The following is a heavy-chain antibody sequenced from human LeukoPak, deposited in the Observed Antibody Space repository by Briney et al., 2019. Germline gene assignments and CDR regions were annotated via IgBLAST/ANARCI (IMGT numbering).Heavy chain of an antibody. J-gene: IGHJ4*02. D-gene: IGHD1-7*01. CDR2: ISSSGSII. Sequence: GGSLRLSCAASGFTFSDYYMRWLRQAPGKGLEWVSYISSSGSIIYYADSVKGRFTISRDNANNSLYLQMNSLRVEDTAVYYCGRDYLGWNYDFDYWGQGTLVTVCS. CDR1: GFTFSDYY. V-gene: IGHV3-11*01. CDR3: GRDYLGWNYDFDY.